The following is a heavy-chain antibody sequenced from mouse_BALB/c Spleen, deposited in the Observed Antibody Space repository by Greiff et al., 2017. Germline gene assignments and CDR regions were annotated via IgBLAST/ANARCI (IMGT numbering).Heavy chain of an antibody. D-gene: IGHD1-1*01. CDR3: ARSLITTVVERYFDY. CDR1: GYAFSSYW. V-gene: IGHV1-80*01. Sequence: VQLQQSGAELVRPGSSVKISCKASGYAFSSYWMNWVKQRPGQGLEWIGQIYPGDGDTNYNGKFKGKATLTADKSSSTAYMQLSSLTSEDSAVYFCARSLITTVVERYFDYWGQGTTLTVSS. J-gene: IGHJ2*01. CDR2: IYPGDGDT.